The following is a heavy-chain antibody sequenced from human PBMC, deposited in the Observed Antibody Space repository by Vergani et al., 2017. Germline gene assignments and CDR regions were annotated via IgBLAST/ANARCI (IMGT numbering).Heavy chain of an antibody. Sequence: QVQLVESGGGVVQPGRSLRLSCVASGFTFSSYALHWVRQAPGKGLEWVATISYHGSNQYYADSVKDRFAISRYSSNNTVSLHMNSLRPEDTAVYYCAKSSPWIAAAPDSWGQGALVIVSS. J-gene: IGHJ4*02. CDR1: GFTFSSYA. D-gene: IGHD6-6*01. V-gene: IGHV3-30-3*02. CDR3: AKSSPWIAAAPDS. CDR2: ISYHGSNQ.